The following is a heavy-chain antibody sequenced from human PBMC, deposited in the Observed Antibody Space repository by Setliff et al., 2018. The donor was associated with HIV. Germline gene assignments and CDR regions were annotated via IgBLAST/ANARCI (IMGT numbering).Heavy chain of an antibody. D-gene: IGHD4-17*01. CDR2: ISSSGSYI. J-gene: IGHJ6*03. CDR1: GFTFSDYY. CDR3: ARVGTVTPPYYYYYMDV. Sequence: PGGSLRLSCAASGFTFSDYYMSWIRQAPGKGLEWVSYISSSGSYIYYADSVKGRFTISRDNAKNSLYLQMNSLRAEDTAVYYCARVGTVTPPYYYYYMDVWGKGTTVTVSS. V-gene: IGHV3-11*04.